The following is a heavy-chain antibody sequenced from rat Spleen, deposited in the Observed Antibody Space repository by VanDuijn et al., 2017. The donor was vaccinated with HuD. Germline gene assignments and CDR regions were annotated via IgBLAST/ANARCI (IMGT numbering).Heavy chain of an antibody. CDR3: TRHWGY. V-gene: IGHV5-7*01. CDR1: GFTYSNYV. D-gene: IGHD4-6*01. Sequence: EVQLVESGGGLVQPGRSLKLSCAASGFTYSNYVMAWVRQAPKKGLEWVATIIYDGSRTYYRDSVKGRFTISRDNAKSILYLRMDNLRSEDTATYYCTRHWGYWGQGVMVTVSS. CDR2: IIYDGSRT. J-gene: IGHJ2*01.